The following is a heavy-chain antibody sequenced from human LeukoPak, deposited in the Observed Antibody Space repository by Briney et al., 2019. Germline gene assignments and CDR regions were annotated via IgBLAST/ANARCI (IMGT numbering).Heavy chain of an antibody. V-gene: IGHV3-9*03. D-gene: IGHD6-13*01. Sequence: GGSLRLSCAASGFTFDDYAMHWVRQAPGKGLEWVSGISWNSGSIGYADSVKGRFTISRDNAKNSLYLQMNSLRAEDMALYYCAKGSRQQLVLNWFDPWGQGTLVTVSS. CDR2: ISWNSGSI. CDR1: GFTFDDYA. J-gene: IGHJ5*02. CDR3: AKGSRQQLVLNWFDP.